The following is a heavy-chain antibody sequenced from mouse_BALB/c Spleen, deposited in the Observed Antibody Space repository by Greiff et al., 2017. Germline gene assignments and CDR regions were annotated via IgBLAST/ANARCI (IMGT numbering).Heavy chain of an antibody. CDR2: ISDGGSYT. Sequence: EVQVVESGGGLVKPGGSLKLSCAASGFTFSDYYMYWVRQTPEKRLEWVATISDGGSYTYYPDSVKGRFTISRDNAKNNLYLQMSSLKSEDTAMYYCASYYGSSYNWYFDVWGAGTTVTVSS. D-gene: IGHD1-1*01. CDR1: GFTFSDYY. CDR3: ASYYGSSYNWYFDV. V-gene: IGHV5-4*02. J-gene: IGHJ1*01.